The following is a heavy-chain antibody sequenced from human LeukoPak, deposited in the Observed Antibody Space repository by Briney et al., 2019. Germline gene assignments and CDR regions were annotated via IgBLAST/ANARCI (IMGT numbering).Heavy chain of an antibody. CDR1: GGSITSCY. CDR2: VYDSGST. Sequence: SGPTLVNPSETLSLTCTVSGGSITSCYWSWIRQPPGKGLEWIGYVYDSGSTNYNPSLKSRVTMSVDTSKNQFSLNLSSVTAADTAVYYCARDRPADNPYNWFDPWGQGTLVTVSS. V-gene: IGHV4-59*01. D-gene: IGHD2-2*01. J-gene: IGHJ5*02. CDR3: ARDRPADNPYNWFDP.